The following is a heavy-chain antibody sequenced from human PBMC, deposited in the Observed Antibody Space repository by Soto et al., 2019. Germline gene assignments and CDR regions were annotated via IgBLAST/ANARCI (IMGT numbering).Heavy chain of an antibody. CDR3: ARGYCSSTSCYDAFDI. V-gene: IGHV3-11*01. CDR2: ISSSGSTI. Sequence: GGSLRLSCAASGFTFSDYYMSWIRQAPGKGLEWVSYISSSGSTIYYADSVKGRFTISRDNAKKSLYLQMNSLRAEDTAVYYCARGYCSSTSCYDAFDIWGQGTMVTVSS. D-gene: IGHD2-2*01. J-gene: IGHJ3*02. CDR1: GFTFSDYY.